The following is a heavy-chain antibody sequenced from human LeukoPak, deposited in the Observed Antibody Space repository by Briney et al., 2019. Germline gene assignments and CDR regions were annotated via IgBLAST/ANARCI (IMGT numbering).Heavy chain of an antibody. D-gene: IGHD1-26*01. CDR2: IGTAGDT. J-gene: IGHJ4*02. CDR3: VRQQTPHGNFDY. CDR1: GFTFSNHA. Sequence: ETGGSLRLSCATSGFTFSNHAMHWVRQATGKGLEWVPAIGTAGDTFYPGSVKGRFTISRENAKNSLSLQMSSLRAEDTAVYYCVRQQTPHGNFDYWGQGTLVTVSS. V-gene: IGHV3-13*01.